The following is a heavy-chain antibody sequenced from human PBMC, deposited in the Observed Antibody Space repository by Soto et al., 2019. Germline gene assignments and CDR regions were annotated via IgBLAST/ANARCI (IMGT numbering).Heavy chain of an antibody. CDR3: ARDLWGYCGTDCYPLYV. D-gene: IGHD2-21*02. CDR1: GGTISKYY. V-gene: IGHV4-59*01. CDR2: MYNTGST. Sequence: QVQLQESGPGLVKPSETLSLTCTVSGGTISKYYWSWIRQPPGKGLEWIGYMYNTGSTVYNPSFKSRVTISVDTSKNQFSLKLNSVTAADMAVYYCARDLWGYCGTDCYPLYVWGQGTTVTVSS. J-gene: IGHJ6*02.